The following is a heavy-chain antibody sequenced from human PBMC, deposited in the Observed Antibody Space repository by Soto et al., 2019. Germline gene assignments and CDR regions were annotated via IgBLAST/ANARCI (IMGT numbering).Heavy chain of an antibody. V-gene: IGHV4-30-4*01. CDR2: VYKSGST. CDR1: GDSISSGDHY. J-gene: IGHJ2*01. CDR3: ARGRYFHMPVAWYLEL. Sequence: SETLSLTCTVSGDSISSGDHYWSWIRQSPEKGLEWIGYVYKSGSTFFNPSLKSRVITSLDTSKNQFSLQLSSVTDAHTAVYFCARGRYFHMPVAWYLELWGRGTLGTVSS. D-gene: IGHD3-9*01.